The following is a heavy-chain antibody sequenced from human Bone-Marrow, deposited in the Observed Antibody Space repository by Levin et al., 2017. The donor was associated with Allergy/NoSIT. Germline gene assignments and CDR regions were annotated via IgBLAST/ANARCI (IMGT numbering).Heavy chain of an antibody. Sequence: SQTLSLTCTVSGGSISSYYWSWIRQPPGKGLEWIGYIYYSGSTNYNPSLKSRVTISVDTSKNQFSLKLSSVTAADTAVYYCAVSNSSGWHRTSFDYWGQGTLVTVSS. V-gene: IGHV4-59*01. D-gene: IGHD6-19*01. CDR2: IYYSGST. CDR1: GGSISSYY. J-gene: IGHJ4*02. CDR3: AVSNSSGWHRTSFDY.